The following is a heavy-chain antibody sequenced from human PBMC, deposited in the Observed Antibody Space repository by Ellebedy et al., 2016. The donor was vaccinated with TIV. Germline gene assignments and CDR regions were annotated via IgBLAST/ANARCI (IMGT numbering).Heavy chain of an antibody. D-gene: IGHD3-9*01. J-gene: IGHJ4*02. Sequence: GSLRLXXTVSGGSISSSSYYWGWIRQPPGKGLEWIGSIYYSGSTYYNPSLKSRVTISVDTSKNQFSLKLSSVTAADTAVYYCARHYDILTGEFDYWGQGTLVTVSS. CDR1: GGSISSSSYY. CDR3: ARHYDILTGEFDY. CDR2: IYYSGST. V-gene: IGHV4-39*01.